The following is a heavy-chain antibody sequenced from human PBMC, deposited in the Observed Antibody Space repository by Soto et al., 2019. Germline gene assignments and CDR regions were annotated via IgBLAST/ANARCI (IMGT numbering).Heavy chain of an antibody. Sequence: GASVKVSCKASGYTFTSYDINWVRQATGQGLEWMGWMNPNSGNTGYAQKFQGRVTMTRNTAISTAYMELSSLRSQDTAVYYCAILGYCRGGSCYSGYYYYMDDWGKGTTVTDSS. CDR1: GYTFTSYD. D-gene: IGHD2-15*01. V-gene: IGHV1-8*01. CDR3: AILGYCRGGSCYSGYYYYMDD. CDR2: MNPNSGNT. J-gene: IGHJ6*03.